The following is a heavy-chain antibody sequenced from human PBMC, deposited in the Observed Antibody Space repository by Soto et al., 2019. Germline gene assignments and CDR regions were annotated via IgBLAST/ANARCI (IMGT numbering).Heavy chain of an antibody. CDR3: ASEGMLRPSWEIDY. Sequence: EVQLVESGGGLVQPGGSLRLSCAASGFTFGSYPMHWVRQAPGKGLEYGSAISTNGDSTFYANAVKGRFTISRDNTKNTLNLQMGSERAEDMDEYSCASEGMLRPSWEIDYWGQGTLVTASS. V-gene: IGHV3-64*01. CDR2: ISTNGDST. J-gene: IGHJ4*02. CDR1: GFTFGSYP. D-gene: IGHD2-2*01.